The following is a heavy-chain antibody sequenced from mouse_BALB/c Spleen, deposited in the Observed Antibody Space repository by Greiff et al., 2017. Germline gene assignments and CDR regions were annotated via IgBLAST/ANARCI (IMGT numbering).Heavy chain of an antibody. CDR3: ASSFITSPYAMDY. CDR2: ISDGGSYT. D-gene: IGHD1-1*01. J-gene: IGHJ4*01. Sequence: DVKLVESGGGLVKPGGSLKLSCAASGFTFSDYYMYWVRQTPEKRLEWVATISDGGSYTYYPDSVKGRFTISRDNAKNNLYLQMSSLKSEDTAMYYCASSFITSPYAMDYWGQGTSVTVSS. V-gene: IGHV5-4*02. CDR1: GFTFSDYY.